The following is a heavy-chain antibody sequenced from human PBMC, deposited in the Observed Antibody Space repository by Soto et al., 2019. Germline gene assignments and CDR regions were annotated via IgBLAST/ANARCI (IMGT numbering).Heavy chain of an antibody. J-gene: IGHJ4*02. CDR3: ARSFTAGTAGDY. CDR2: INPGDSDT. Sequence: PGESLKIFCKGSGYRFINYWIGWVRQMPGKGLEWMGIINPGDSDTRYSPSFQGQVTISADKSISTAYLQWSSLKASDTAIYFCARSFTAGTAGDYWGQGTLVTVSS. CDR1: GYRFINYW. V-gene: IGHV5-51*01. D-gene: IGHD6-19*01.